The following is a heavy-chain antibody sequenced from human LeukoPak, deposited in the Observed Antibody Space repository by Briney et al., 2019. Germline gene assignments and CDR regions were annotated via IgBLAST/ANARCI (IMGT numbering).Heavy chain of an antibody. CDR3: ASCTDYYNSSGYYASGNYFDF. Sequence: GGSLKISCKGSGYSFTSYWIGWVRPMPGKGLEWMGIIYPGYSDTRYSPSFQGQVNISADKSISTAYLQWSSLKASDTAVYYCASCTDYYNSSGYYASGNYFDFWGQGTMVTVSS. V-gene: IGHV5-51*01. J-gene: IGHJ4*02. CDR2: IYPGYSDT. D-gene: IGHD3-22*01. CDR1: GYSFTSYW.